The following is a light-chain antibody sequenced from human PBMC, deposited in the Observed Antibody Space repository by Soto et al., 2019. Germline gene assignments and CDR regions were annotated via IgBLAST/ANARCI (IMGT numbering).Light chain of an antibody. J-gene: IGKJ1*01. Sequence: EIVMTQSPASLTVSLGERATITCKSSQSLLYRSNNRNYLAWYQQRPGQSPKLLLYWASTRESGVPARFSGSGSWTDFTLIISSLQAEDVGGYFCQQYCYPPWTFGQGTKVEI. CDR1: QSLLYRSNNRNY. CDR2: WAS. CDR3: QQYCYPPWT. V-gene: IGKV4-1*01.